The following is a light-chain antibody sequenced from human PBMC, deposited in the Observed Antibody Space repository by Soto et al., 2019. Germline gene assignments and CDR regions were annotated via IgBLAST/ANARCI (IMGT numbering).Light chain of an antibody. V-gene: IGKV1-5*03. CDR3: QQYNR. CDR2: KAS. CDR1: QSISSW. Sequence: DIQMTQSPSTLSASVGDRVTITCRASQSISSWLAWYQQKPGKAPKLMIYKASNLHSGVPSRVRGSGSGTELTLTISSLQPDDGVAYYCQQYNRFGPGTKVDIK. J-gene: IGKJ3*01.